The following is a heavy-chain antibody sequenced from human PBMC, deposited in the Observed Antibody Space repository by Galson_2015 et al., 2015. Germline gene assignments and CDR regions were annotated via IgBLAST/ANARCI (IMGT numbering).Heavy chain of an antibody. J-gene: IGHJ4*02. CDR1: GYTFTSYD. D-gene: IGHD6-13*01. Sequence: QSGAEVKKPGTSVKVSCKASGYTFTSYDINWVRQATGQGLEWMGWMNPNSGNTGYAQKFQGRVTMTRNTSISTAYMELSSLRSEDTAVYYCAVFFRRFGRGPQAPAIAAPVNDYWGQGTLVTVSS. CDR2: MNPNSGNT. CDR3: AVFFRRFGRGPQAPAIAAPVNDY. V-gene: IGHV1-8*01.